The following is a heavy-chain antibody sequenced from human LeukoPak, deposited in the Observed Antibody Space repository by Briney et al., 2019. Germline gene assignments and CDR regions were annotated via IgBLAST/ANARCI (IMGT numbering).Heavy chain of an antibody. CDR1: GFTFSSYA. CDR2: ISYDGSNK. D-gene: IGHD5-12*01. J-gene: IGHJ4*02. V-gene: IGHV3-30-3*01. Sequence: GGSLRLPCAASGFTFSSYAMHWVRQAPGKGLEWVAVISYDGSNKYYADSVKGRFTISRDNSKNTLYLQMNSLRAEDTAVYYCARDHSGYDSLDYWGQGTLVTVSS. CDR3: ARDHSGYDSLDY.